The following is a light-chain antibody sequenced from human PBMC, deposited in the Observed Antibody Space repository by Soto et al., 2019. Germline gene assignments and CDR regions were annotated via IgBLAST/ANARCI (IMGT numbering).Light chain of an antibody. CDR2: DAS. Sequence: DIQMTQSPSSLSASVGDRVTITCRASQSIRSYLNWYQQKPGKAPKLLIYDASSLESGVPSRLSGSGSGTEFTLTISSMKPDDFATYYCQQYNSYWTFGQGTKVDIK. CDR3: QQYNSYWT. V-gene: IGKV1-5*01. CDR1: QSIRSY. J-gene: IGKJ1*01.